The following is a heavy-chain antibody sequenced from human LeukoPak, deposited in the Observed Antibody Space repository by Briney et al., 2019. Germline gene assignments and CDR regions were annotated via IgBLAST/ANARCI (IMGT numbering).Heavy chain of an antibody. CDR1: GYTFTSYG. D-gene: IGHD6-13*01. V-gene: IGHV1-18*01. CDR3: ARAPPRRVAAAGIKSQFDY. CDR2: ISAYNGNT. Sequence: ASVKVSCKASGYTFTSYGISWVRQAPGQGLEWMGWISAYNGNTNYAQKLQGRVTMTTDTSTSTAYMELRSLRSDDTAVYYCARAPPRRVAAAGIKSQFDYWGQGTLVTVSS. J-gene: IGHJ4*02.